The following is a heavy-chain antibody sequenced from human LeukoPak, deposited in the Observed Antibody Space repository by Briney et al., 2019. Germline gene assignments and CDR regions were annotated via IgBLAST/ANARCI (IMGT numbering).Heavy chain of an antibody. CDR1: GFTISPYW. CDR2: IKQDGSEK. V-gene: IGHV3-7*01. J-gene: IGHJ4*02. D-gene: IGHD3-22*01. CDR3: ARDPSGYYPFDY. Sequence: GGSLRLSCAASGFTISPYWMSWVRQAPGKGLEWVANIKQDGSEKYYVDSVKGRFAISRDNAKNSLYLQMNSLRDEDTAVYYCARDPSGYYPFDYWGQGTLVTVSS.